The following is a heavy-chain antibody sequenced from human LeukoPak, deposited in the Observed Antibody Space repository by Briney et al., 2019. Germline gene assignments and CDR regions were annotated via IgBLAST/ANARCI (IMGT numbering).Heavy chain of an antibody. J-gene: IGHJ4*02. CDR2: ISSSGTYI. D-gene: IGHD3-16*01. CDR3: ARGSLGY. CDR1: GFTFSSYT. V-gene: IGHV3-21*01. Sequence: GGSLRLSCAASGFTFSSYTMNWVRQAPGKGLEWVSFISSSGTYIFYADSVKGRFTISRDNAKNSLYLEMNSLRAEDTAVYYCARGSLGYWGQGTLVTVSS.